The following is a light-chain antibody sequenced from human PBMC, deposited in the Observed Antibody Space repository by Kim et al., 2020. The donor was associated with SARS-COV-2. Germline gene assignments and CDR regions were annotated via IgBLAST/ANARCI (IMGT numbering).Light chain of an antibody. CDR3: LLYYGATLPRI. J-gene: IGLJ2*01. CDR2: STS. V-gene: IGLV7-43*01. Sequence: GTITLTCASSTGAVTGTHYTNWFQQKPGQPPRALIYSTSNRHSWTPARFSGSLLGGKAVLTLSGVQPEDEATYYCLLYYGATLPRIFGGGTKVTVL. CDR1: TGAVTGTHY.